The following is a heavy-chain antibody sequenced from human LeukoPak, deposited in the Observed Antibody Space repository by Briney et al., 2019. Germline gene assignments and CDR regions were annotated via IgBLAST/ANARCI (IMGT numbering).Heavy chain of an antibody. CDR1: GFTFSSYA. V-gene: IGHV3-23*01. Sequence: PGGSLRLSCAASGFTFSSYAMSWVRQAPGKGLEWVSAISGSGGSTYYADSVKGRFTISRDNAKNSLYLQMNSLRAEDTAVYYCAKGLMATYYDFWSGYFLDYWGQGTLVTVSS. D-gene: IGHD3-3*01. J-gene: IGHJ4*02. CDR2: ISGSGGST. CDR3: AKGLMATYYDFWSGYFLDY.